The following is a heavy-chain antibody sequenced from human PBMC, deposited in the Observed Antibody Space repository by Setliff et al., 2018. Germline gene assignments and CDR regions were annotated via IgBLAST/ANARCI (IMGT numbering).Heavy chain of an antibody. J-gene: IGHJ4*02. CDR1: GFTFSSYW. CDR2: IKQDGSEK. CDR3: VKGSSDSRPYYFDY. Sequence: PGGSLRLSCAASGFTFSSYWMSWVRQAPGKGLEWVANIKQDGSEKYHADSVKGRFTISRANSQNTLFLQMNSLRVEDTAVYFCVKGSSDSRPYYFDYWGQGMLVTVSS. V-gene: IGHV3-7*03. D-gene: IGHD2-2*01.